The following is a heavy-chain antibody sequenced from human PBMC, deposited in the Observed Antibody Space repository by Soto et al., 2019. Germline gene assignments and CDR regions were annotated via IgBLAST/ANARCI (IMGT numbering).Heavy chain of an antibody. Sequence: SETLSLTCTVSGGSISSYYWSWIRQPPGKGLEWIGYIYYSGSTNYNPSLKSRVTISVDTSKNQFSLKLSSVTAADTAVYYCARHETIFGVVVNWGQGTLVTVS. V-gene: IGHV4-59*08. CDR2: IYYSGST. CDR3: ARHETIFGVVVN. D-gene: IGHD3-3*01. CDR1: GGSISSYY. J-gene: IGHJ4*02.